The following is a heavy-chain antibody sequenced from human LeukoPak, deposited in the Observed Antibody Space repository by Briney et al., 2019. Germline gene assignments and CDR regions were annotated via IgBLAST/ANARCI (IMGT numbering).Heavy chain of an antibody. J-gene: IGHJ4*02. D-gene: IGHD2-8*01. V-gene: IGHV4-39*01. Sequence: SETLSLTCTVSGGSISSTTYHWGWVRQPPGKGLEWIVSIYYSGNTYYNPSPKSRLTISVDMAKNQFSLKLSSVTAADTAVYYCARLINGSPGDYWGQGTLVTVSS. CDR1: GGSISSTTYH. CDR3: ARLINGSPGDY. CDR2: IYYSGNT.